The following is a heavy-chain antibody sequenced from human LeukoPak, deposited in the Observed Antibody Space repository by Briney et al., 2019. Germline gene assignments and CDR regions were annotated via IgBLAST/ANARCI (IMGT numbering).Heavy chain of an antibody. D-gene: IGHD2-21*02. J-gene: IGHJ4*02. CDR1: GFTFSSYA. V-gene: IGHV3-23*01. Sequence: GGSLRLSCAASGFTFSSYAMSWVRQAPGKGLEWVSAICGSGGSTYYADSVKGRFTISRDNSKNTLYLQMYSLRAEDTAVYYCAKALSNLIVVVTATGHFDYWGQGTLVSVSS. CDR3: AKALSNLIVVVTATGHFDY. CDR2: ICGSGGST.